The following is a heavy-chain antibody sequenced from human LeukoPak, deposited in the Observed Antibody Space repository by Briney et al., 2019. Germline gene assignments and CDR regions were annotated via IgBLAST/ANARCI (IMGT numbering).Heavy chain of an antibody. J-gene: IGHJ4*02. CDR1: GGSFSGYY. Sequence: PSETLSLTCAVYGGSFSGYYWSWIRQAPGKGLEWIGEINHSGSTNYNPSLKSRVTISVDTSKNQFSLKLSSVTAADTAVYYCARAMTGDFWSGYYWEYYFDYWGQGTLVTVSS. D-gene: IGHD3-3*01. CDR3: ARAMTGDFWSGYYWEYYFDY. V-gene: IGHV4-34*01. CDR2: INHSGST.